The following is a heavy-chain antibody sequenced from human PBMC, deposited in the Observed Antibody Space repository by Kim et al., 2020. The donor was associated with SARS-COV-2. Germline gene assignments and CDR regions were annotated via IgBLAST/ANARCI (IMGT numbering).Heavy chain of an antibody. CDR2: ISSSSSTI. D-gene: IGHD4-17*01. J-gene: IGHJ4*02. Sequence: GGSLRLSCAASGFTFSSYSMNWVRQAPGKGLEWVSYISSSSSTIYYADSVKGRFTISRDNAKNSLYLQMNSLRAEDTAVYYCARDRFRDYGGNSGVGNYWGQGTLVTVSS. V-gene: IGHV3-48*04. CDR3: ARDRFRDYGGNSGVGNY. CDR1: GFTFSSYS.